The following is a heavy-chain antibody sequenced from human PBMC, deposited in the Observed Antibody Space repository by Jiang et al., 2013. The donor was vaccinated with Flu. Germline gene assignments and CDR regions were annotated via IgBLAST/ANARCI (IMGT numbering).Heavy chain of an antibody. D-gene: IGHD5-18*01. V-gene: IGHV3-48*01. CDR2: ISSSTSTI. Sequence: KGLEWVSYISSSTSTIYYADSVKGRFTISRDNAKNSLYLQMNSLRAEDTAVYYCASAMVIGYWGQGTLVTVSS. CDR3: ASAMVIGY. J-gene: IGHJ4*02.